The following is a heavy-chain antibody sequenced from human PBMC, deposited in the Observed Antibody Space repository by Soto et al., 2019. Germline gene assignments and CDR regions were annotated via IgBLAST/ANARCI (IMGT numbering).Heavy chain of an antibody. CDR3: AKGSFGFDY. CDR1: GVTFTSYA. V-gene: IGHV3-23*01. J-gene: IGHJ4*02. Sequence: GGSLRLSCAASGVTFTSYAMTWVRQVPGEGLQWVSSISKSGDSTYYADSVKGRFTTSRDNSKNTLYLQMNSLRAEDTAIHYCAKGSFGFDYWGQGTLVTAPQ. D-gene: IGHD3-10*01. CDR2: ISKSGDST.